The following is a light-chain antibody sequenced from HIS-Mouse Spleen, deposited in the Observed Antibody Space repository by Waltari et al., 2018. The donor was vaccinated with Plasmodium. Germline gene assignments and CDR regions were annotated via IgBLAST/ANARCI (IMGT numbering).Light chain of an antibody. J-gene: IGLJ2*01. Sequence: QSALTQPASVSGSPGQSLTISCTGTSSDVGSYHLVSWYHQHPGKAPKLMIYEGSKRPSGVSNRFSGSKSGNTASLTISGLQAEDEADYYCCSYAGSRVFGGGTKLTVL. CDR2: EGS. V-gene: IGLV2-23*01. CDR1: SSDVGSYHL. CDR3: CSYAGSRV.